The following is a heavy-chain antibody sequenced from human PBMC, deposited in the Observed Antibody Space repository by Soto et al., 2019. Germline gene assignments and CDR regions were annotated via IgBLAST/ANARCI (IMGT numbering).Heavy chain of an antibody. D-gene: IGHD4-17*01. J-gene: IGHJ4*02. Sequence: SETLSLTCAVYGGSFSGYYWTWIRQPPGKGLEWIGEINHSGSTNYNPSLRSRVQISVDTSKNQFSLKLSSVNAADTDIYYCASDNYGGMLDFWGQGTLVTVSA. V-gene: IGHV4-34*01. CDR3: ASDNYGGMLDF. CDR1: GGSFSGYY. CDR2: INHSGST.